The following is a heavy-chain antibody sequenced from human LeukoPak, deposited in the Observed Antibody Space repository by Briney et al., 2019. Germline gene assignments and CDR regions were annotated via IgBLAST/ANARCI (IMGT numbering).Heavy chain of an antibody. CDR3: ATELSHHAFDI. D-gene: IGHD3-16*02. V-gene: IGHV3-48*03. J-gene: IGHJ3*02. CDR2: ISSSSSTI. Sequence: GGSLRLSCAASGFTFSSYEMNWVRQAPGKGLEWVSYISSSSSTIYYADSVKGRFSISRDNAKNSLHLQMNSLRAEDTAVYYCATELSHHAFDIWGQGTMVTVSS. CDR1: GFTFSSYE.